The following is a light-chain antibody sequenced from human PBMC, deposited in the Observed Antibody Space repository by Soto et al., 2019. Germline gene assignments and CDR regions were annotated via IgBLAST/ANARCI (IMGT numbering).Light chain of an antibody. CDR3: QQYYSTPWT. J-gene: IGKJ1*01. CDR2: WAS. V-gene: IGKV4-1*01. Sequence: DIVMTQSPDSLAVSLGERATINCKSSQSVLYRSNTQNYLTWYQQKPGQPPKLLIYWASTRESGVPDRFSVSGSVTDFTLTISSLQADDVAVYYCQQYYSTPWTFGKGTKVEIK. CDR1: QSVLYRSNTQNY.